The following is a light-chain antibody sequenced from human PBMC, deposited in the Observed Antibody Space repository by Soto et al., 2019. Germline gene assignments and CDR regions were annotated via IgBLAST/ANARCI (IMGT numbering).Light chain of an antibody. V-gene: IGKV3D-15*01. CDR3: QQYNSWPLT. CDR1: QSVSSN. CDR2: DIS. Sequence: ETVMTQSPATLSVSPGERATLSCRASQSVSSNLAWYQQKPGQPPRLLIYDISTRATGIPTRFSGSGSGTEFTLTIRSLQSEDFAVYYCQQYNSWPLTFGGGTKVDI. J-gene: IGKJ4*01.